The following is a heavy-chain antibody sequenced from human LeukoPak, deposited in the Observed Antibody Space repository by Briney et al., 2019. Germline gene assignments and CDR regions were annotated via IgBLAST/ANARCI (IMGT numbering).Heavy chain of an antibody. D-gene: IGHD6-13*01. V-gene: IGHV4-34*01. CDR1: GGSFSGYY. Sequence: SETLSLTCAVYGGSFSGYYWSWIRQPPGKGLEWIGEINHSGSTNYNPSLKSRVTISVDTSKNQSSLKLSSVTAADTAVYYCARKGIAAAGTNFDYWGQGTLVTVSS. CDR2: INHSGST. J-gene: IGHJ4*02. CDR3: ARKGIAAAGTNFDY.